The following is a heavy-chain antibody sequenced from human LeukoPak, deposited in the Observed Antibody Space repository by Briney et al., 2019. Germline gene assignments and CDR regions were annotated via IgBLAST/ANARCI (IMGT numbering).Heavy chain of an antibody. J-gene: IGHJ4*02. V-gene: IGHV6-1*01. Sequence: SQTLSLTCAISGDSVSSTSAAWNWIRQSLSGGLEWLGSTYCRSKWSNDYAISVRTRITINPDTSKNPFALQLHSVTPEDTAVYYCASDSARGYGSGSRVDYWGEGTLVTVSS. D-gene: IGHD3-10*01. CDR1: GDSVSSTSAA. CDR3: ASDSARGYGSGSRVDY. CDR2: TYCRSKWSN.